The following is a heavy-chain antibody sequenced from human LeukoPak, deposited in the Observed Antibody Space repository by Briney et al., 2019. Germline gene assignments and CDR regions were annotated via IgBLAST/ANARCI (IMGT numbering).Heavy chain of an antibody. V-gene: IGHV1-18*01. CDR3: ARVFNWGYGVYIPFDY. J-gene: IGHJ4*02. D-gene: IGHD4-17*01. CDR1: GYTFTSYG. CDR2: ISAYNGNT. Sequence: ASVTVSFKASGYTFTSYGMRWVRPARGQGGEGMGWISAYNGNTNYAQKLQSRVTMTTDTSTSTAYMELRSLRSDDTAVYYCARVFNWGYGVYIPFDYWGQGTLVTVSS.